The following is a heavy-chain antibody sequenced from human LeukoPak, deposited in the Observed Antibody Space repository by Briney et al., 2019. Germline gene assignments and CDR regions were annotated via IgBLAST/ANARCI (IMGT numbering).Heavy chain of an antibody. CDR1: GGSISTYY. CDR3: ARARSTGWSGAFDI. D-gene: IGHD6-19*01. CDR2: VYSSGST. J-gene: IGHJ3*02. V-gene: IGHV4-4*07. Sequence: PSETLSLTCTVSGGSISTYYWSRIRQPAGKGLEWIGRVYSSGSTNYNPSLKNRVTMSGDTSKNQFSLKLTSVTAADTAVYYCARARSTGWSGAFDIWGQGTMVTVSS.